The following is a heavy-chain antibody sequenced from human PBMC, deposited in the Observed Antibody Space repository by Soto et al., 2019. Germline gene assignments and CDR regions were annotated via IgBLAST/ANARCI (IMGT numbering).Heavy chain of an antibody. J-gene: IGHJ4*02. V-gene: IGHV3-23*01. CDR1: GFTFSSYA. D-gene: IGHD6-13*01. CDR3: AKLAFSGSSWYWGSFDE. Sequence: PGGSLRLSCAVSGFTFSSYAMSWVRQAPGKGLEWVSTISGGGDSTYYADSVKGRFTISRDNSKSTLYLQMYSLRAEDTAVYYCAKLAFSGSSWYWGSFDEWGQGTLVTVAS. CDR2: ISGGGDST.